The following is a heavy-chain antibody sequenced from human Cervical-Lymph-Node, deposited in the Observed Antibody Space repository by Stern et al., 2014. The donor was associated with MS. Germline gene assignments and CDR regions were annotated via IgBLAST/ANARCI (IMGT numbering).Heavy chain of an antibody. CDR1: GYNFTTYW. Sequence: EVQLVESGAEVTKPGESLKLSCKGSGYNFTTYWIGWVRQMPGKGLEWMGVIYPGDSDTRYSPSFQGQVTFSADKSIGTAYLQWSSLKASDTAVYYCARLLTYYYENSGYEYFDYWGQGTLITVSS. D-gene: IGHD3-22*01. CDR2: IYPGDSDT. CDR3: ARLLTYYYENSGYEYFDY. V-gene: IGHV5-51*01. J-gene: IGHJ4*02.